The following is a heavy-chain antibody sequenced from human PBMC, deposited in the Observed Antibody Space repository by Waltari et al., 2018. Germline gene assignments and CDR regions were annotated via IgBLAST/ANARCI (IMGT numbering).Heavy chain of an antibody. V-gene: IGHV3-48*03. CDR3: ARDRPPPYSTGWYVLFH. CDR2: ISSGAKTD. D-gene: IGHD6-19*01. CDR1: GVNTGPYE. J-gene: IGHJ4*02. Sequence: VESGGGVVQPGGSLRLSCADSGVNTGPYEINWVRRAPGKGLEWIAYISSGAKTDSYEVSVQGRFTISRDNGNNSIYRQMNRLRVEDTAIYYCARDRPPPYSTGWYVLFHWGQGSQVTVSA.